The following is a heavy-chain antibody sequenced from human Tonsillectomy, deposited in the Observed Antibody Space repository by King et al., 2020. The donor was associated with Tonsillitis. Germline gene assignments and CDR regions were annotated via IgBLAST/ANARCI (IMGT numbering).Heavy chain of an antibody. CDR3: ARDGDYYGSGSIDY. Sequence: VQLQESGPGLVKPSQTLSLTCTVSGGSISSGDYYWSWIRQPPGKGLEWMGYIYFSGSTYYNPSLKSRVTISVDTSKNQFSLKLRSVTAADTAVYYCARDGDYYGSGSIDYWGQGTLVTVSS. J-gene: IGHJ4*02. CDR1: GGSISSGDYY. D-gene: IGHD3-10*01. V-gene: IGHV4-30-4*01. CDR2: IYFSGST.